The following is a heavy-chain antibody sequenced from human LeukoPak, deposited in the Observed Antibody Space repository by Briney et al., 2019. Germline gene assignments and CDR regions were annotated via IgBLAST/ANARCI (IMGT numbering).Heavy chain of an antibody. CDR3: ARAPYYYDSSGYFQH. J-gene: IGHJ1*01. D-gene: IGHD3-22*01. CDR1: GFTFSSYE. V-gene: IGHV3-48*03. CDR2: ISSSGSTI. Sequence: GGSLRLSCAASGFTFSSYEMNWVRQAPGKGLEWVSYISSSGSTIHYADSVKGRFTIPRDNAKNSLYLQMHSLRAEDTAVYYCARAPYYYDSSGYFQHWGQGTLVTVSS.